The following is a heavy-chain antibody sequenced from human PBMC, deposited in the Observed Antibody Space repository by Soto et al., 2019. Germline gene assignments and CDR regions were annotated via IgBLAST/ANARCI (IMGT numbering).Heavy chain of an antibody. CDR3: ANGEWELPTYFDY. CDR2: INDGGTTT. J-gene: IGHJ4*02. CDR1: GFTFSNYA. V-gene: IGHV3-23*01. Sequence: EVQLLESGGGLVQPRGSLRLACAASGFTFSNYAMTWVRQAPGKGLEWITTINDGGTTTFYADSVKGRFTISRDNSENTLYLQMSSLRAEDTAIYYCANGEWELPTYFDYWGQGTLVTVSS. D-gene: IGHD1-26*01.